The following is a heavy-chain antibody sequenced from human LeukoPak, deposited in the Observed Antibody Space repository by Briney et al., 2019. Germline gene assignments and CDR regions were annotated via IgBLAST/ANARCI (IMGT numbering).Heavy chain of an antibody. J-gene: IGHJ4*02. CDR1: GFTFTNYW. V-gene: IGHV3-7*01. Sequence: GGSLRLSCAASGFTFTNYWMTWVRQAPGKGLEWVGNVNQGGNAQYYVDSVRGRFTISRDNAKNSLQLQMNSLRAEDTAVYYCARDHRRGRGAFDYWGQGTLVTVSS. D-gene: IGHD1-26*01. CDR3: ARDHRRGRGAFDY. CDR2: VNQGGNAQ.